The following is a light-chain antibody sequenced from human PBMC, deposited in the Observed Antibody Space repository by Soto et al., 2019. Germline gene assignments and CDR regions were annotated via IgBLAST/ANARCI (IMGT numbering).Light chain of an antibody. CDR2: GAS. J-gene: IGKJ1*01. Sequence: DIVLTQSPGTLSLSPGERATLSCRASQSVPRTYLAWYQQRPGQAPSLLIYGASSRATGIPDRFSGSGSGTDFTLTISRLEPEDFGVYYCQQYGSSHWTFGQGTKVDI. CDR3: QQYGSSHWT. CDR1: QSVPRTY. V-gene: IGKV3-20*01.